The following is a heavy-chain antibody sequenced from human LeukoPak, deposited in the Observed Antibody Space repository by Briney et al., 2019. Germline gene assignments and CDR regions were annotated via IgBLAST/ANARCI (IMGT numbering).Heavy chain of an antibody. Sequence: ASVRVSCKASGYTFTHHGISWVRQAPGQGLEWMGWISCYNGDTMYAQNVQGRVTMTTDTSTRTAYIELRSLSSDDTAMYYCARDPSNSSGHQAHFDSWGQGTLVNVSS. D-gene: IGHD3-22*01. J-gene: IGHJ4*02. CDR1: GYTFTHHG. CDR3: ARDPSNSSGHQAHFDS. V-gene: IGHV1-18*01. CDR2: ISCYNGDT.